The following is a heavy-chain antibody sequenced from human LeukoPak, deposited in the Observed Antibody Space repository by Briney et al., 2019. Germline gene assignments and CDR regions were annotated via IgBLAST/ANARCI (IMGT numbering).Heavy chain of an antibody. CDR2: ISYDGSNT. CDR1: AFTFNNYV. CDR3: AERLGDYFDY. V-gene: IGHV3-30*18. D-gene: IGHD3-22*01. Sequence: GGSLRLSCAASAFTFNNYVRHWVRQAPGKGLEWVALISYDGSNTDYADSVKGRFTISRDNSKNTLYLQMNSLRAEDTAVSYCAERLGDYFDYWGQGTLVTVSS. J-gene: IGHJ4*02.